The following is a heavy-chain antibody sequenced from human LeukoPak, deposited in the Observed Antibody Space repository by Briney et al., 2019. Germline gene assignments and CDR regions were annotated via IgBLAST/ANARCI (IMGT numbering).Heavy chain of an antibody. CDR1: GFTFSSHD. Sequence: GGSLRLSCAASGFTFSSHDMHWVRQATGKGLEWVSTIGTAGDTYYPGSVKGRFTISRENAKNSLYLQMNSLRAEDTAVYYCARERWLQLERAFDIWGQGTMVTVSS. D-gene: IGHD5-24*01. CDR2: IGTAGDT. CDR3: ARERWLQLERAFDI. V-gene: IGHV3-13*01. J-gene: IGHJ3*02.